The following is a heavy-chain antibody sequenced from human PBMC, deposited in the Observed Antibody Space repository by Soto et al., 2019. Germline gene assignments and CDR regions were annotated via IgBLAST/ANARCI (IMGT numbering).Heavy chain of an antibody. CDR2: ISSSSTI. Sequence: PGGSLRLSCAASGFTFSSYSMNWVRQAPGKGLEWVSYISSSSTIYYADSVKGRFTISRDNAKNSLYLQMNSLRDEDTAVYYCARDTGTHSAFDIWGQGTMVTVSS. CDR1: GFTFSSYS. D-gene: IGHD1-7*01. V-gene: IGHV3-48*02. CDR3: ARDTGTHSAFDI. J-gene: IGHJ3*02.